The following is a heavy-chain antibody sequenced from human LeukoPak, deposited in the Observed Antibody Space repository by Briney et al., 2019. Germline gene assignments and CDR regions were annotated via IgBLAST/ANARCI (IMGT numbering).Heavy chain of an antibody. D-gene: IGHD2-2*01. CDR3: ARYQLLFEGYAFDI. CDR1: GFTFSSYS. J-gene: IGHJ3*02. Sequence: PGGSLRLSCAASGFTFSSYSMNWVRQAPGKGLEWVSYISSSSSTIYYADSVKGRFTISRDNAKNSLYLQVNSLRAEDTAVYYCARYQLLFEGYAFDIWGQGTMVTVSS. V-gene: IGHV3-48*01. CDR2: ISSSSSTI.